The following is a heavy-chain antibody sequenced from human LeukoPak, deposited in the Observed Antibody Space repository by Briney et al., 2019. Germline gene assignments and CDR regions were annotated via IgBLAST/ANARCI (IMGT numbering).Heavy chain of an antibody. Sequence: PGGSLRLSCAASGFTFSNYAMTWVCQAPGKGLEWVSGISDSGGSTYYADSVKGRFTISRDNSKNTLYLQMNSLRAEDTAVYYCAKSLSGGGYYFEYWGQGTLVTVSS. CDR3: AKSLSGGGYYFEY. J-gene: IGHJ4*02. D-gene: IGHD3-10*01. CDR2: ISDSGGST. CDR1: GFTFSNYA. V-gene: IGHV3-23*01.